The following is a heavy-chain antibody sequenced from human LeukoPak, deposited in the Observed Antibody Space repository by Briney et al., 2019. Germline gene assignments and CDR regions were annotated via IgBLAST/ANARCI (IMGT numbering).Heavy chain of an antibody. CDR3: ARHVYVPLVTTVGWFDP. CDR1: RGSISSYY. Sequence: PETLSLTCTVPRGSISSYYWSWIRQPPGKGLEWIGYIYYSGSTNYNPSLTSRVTISVDTSKNQFSLKLSSVTAADTAVYYCARHVYVPLVTTVGWFDPWGQGTLVTVSS. D-gene: IGHD4-11*01. CDR2: IYYSGST. V-gene: IGHV4-59*08. J-gene: IGHJ5*02.